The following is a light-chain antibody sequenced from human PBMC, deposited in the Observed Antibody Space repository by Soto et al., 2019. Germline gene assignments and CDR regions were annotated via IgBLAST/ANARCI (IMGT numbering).Light chain of an antibody. J-gene: IGLJ2*01. CDR3: KAWPDSLNGHVV. CDR1: SSNIGSNT. CDR2: SNN. V-gene: IGLV1-44*01. Sequence: QSVLTHPPSASGTPGQRVTISCSGSSSNIGSNTVNWYQQLPGTAPKLLIYSNNQRPSGVPDRFSGSKSGTSASLAISGLQSEDEADNYCKAWPDSLNGHVVFGGGTLLTVL.